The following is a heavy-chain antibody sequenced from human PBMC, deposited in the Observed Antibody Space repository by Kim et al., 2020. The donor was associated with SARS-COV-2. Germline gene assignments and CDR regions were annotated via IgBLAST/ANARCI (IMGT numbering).Heavy chain of an antibody. V-gene: IGHV3-7*01. CDR1: GFTFSSYW. CDR2: IKEDGSEK. CDR3: VRDGYSGYDRAFDI. J-gene: IGHJ3*02. D-gene: IGHD5-12*01. Sequence: GGSLRLSCADSGFTFSSYWMSWVRQAPGKGLEWVANIKEDGSEKYYVDSVKGRFTISRDNAKNSVYLQMNSLRAEDTAVYFCVRDGYSGYDRAFDICGQGTMVTIS.